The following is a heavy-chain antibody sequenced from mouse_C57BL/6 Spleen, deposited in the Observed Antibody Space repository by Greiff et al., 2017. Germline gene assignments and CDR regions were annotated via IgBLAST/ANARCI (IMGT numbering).Heavy chain of an antibody. D-gene: IGHD3-2*02. CDR2: IDPSDSYT. J-gene: IGHJ2*01. CDR1: GYTFTSYW. V-gene: IGHV1-50*01. Sequence: VQLQQPGAELVKPGASVKLSCKASGYTFTSYWMQWVKQRPGQGLEWIGEIDPSDSYTNYNQTFKGKATLTVDTTSSTAYMQLSSLTSEDSAVYYSARGSGHFDYWGQGTTLTVSS. CDR3: ARGSGHFDY.